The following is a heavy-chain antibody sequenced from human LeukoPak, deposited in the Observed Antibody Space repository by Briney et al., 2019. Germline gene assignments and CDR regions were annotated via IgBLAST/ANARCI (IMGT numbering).Heavy chain of an antibody. V-gene: IGHV1-8*03. CDR2: MNPNSGNT. CDR3: ARVAGTFAYSMFYFDY. J-gene: IGHJ4*02. Sequence: ASVKVSCKASGYTFTSYDINWVRQATGQGLEWMGWMNPNSGNTGYAQKFQGRVTITRNTSISTAYMELSSLRSDDTAVYYCARVAGTFAYSMFYFDYWGQGTLVTVSS. CDR1: GYTFTSYD. D-gene: IGHD6-19*01.